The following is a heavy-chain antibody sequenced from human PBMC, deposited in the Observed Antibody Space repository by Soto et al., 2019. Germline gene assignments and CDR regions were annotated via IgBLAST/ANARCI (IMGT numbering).Heavy chain of an antibody. CDR2: IYGSGST. J-gene: IGHJ5*02. CDR1: GGSISSSGYY. D-gene: IGHD5-12*01. Sequence: QVQLQESGPGLVKPSQTLSLTCTVSGGSISSSGYYWSWIRQHPGKGLEWIGYIYGSGSTYYNPSLKSRVTISVDTSKNQFSLKLSSVTAADTAVYYCAREEGGGYDHRWFDPWGQGTLVTVSS. CDR3: AREEGGGYDHRWFDP. V-gene: IGHV4-31*03.